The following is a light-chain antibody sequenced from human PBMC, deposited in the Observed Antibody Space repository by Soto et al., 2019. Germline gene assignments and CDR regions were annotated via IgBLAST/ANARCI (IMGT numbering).Light chain of an antibody. CDR3: QQSYNSPPYS. CDR1: QSISNY. Sequence: DIQMTQSPSSLSASVGDRVIITCRASQSISNYLNWYQQKPGEAPTLLIHSASTLRPGVPSRFSGSGSGTYFTLPITTLQPEDVATYYCQQSYNSPPYSFGQGTKLQI. J-gene: IGKJ2*03. CDR2: SAS. V-gene: IGKV1-39*01.